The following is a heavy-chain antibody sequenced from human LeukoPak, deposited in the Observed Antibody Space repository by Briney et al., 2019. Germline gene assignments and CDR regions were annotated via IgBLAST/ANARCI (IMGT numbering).Heavy chain of an antibody. V-gene: IGHV4-39*07. J-gene: IGHJ4*02. Sequence: PSETLSLTCTVSGGSISSSSYYWGWIRQPPGKGLEWIGSIFYSGSTYYNPSLKSRVTISVDTSKNQFSLKLSSVTAADTAVYYCARDGRFPPEVLPRYFDYWGQGTLVTVSS. D-gene: IGHD1-26*01. CDR3: ARDGRFPPEVLPRYFDY. CDR1: GGSISSSSYY. CDR2: IFYSGST.